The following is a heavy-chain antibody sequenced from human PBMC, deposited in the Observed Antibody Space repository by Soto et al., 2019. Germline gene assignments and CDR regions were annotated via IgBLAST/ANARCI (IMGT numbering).Heavy chain of an antibody. D-gene: IGHD3-10*01. Sequence: SETLCLSCTVSGGTISSYDGSWIRQPPGKGLEWIGYIYYSGSTNYNPSLKSRVTISVDTSKNQFSLKLSSVTAADTAVYYCARVNYYGSGSYYKGDDYYGMDVWGQGTTVTVSS. J-gene: IGHJ6*01. V-gene: IGHV4-59*01. CDR3: ARVNYYGSGSYYKGDDYYGMDV. CDR2: IYYSGST. CDR1: GGTISSYD.